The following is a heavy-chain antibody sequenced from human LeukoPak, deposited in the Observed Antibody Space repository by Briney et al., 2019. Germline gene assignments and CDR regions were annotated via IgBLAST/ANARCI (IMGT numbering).Heavy chain of an antibody. V-gene: IGHV3-30*18. Sequence: GGSLRLSCAASGFTFSSYAMHWVRQAPGKGLEWVAIISSDGSHKFYADSVKGRFTISRDNSKNTLYLQMDSLRAEDTAVYYCAKDMGPMVHGDYWGQGTLVTVSS. D-gene: IGHD2-8*01. CDR1: GFTFSSYA. CDR3: AKDMGPMVHGDY. J-gene: IGHJ4*02. CDR2: ISSDGSHK.